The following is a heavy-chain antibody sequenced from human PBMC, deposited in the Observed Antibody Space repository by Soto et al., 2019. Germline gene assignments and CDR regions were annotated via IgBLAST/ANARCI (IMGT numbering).Heavy chain of an antibody. Sequence: ASVKVSCKASGYTFTSYAMHWVRQAPGQRLEWMGWINAGNGNTKYSQKFQGRVTITRDTSASTAYMELSSLRSEDTAVYYCARGRIMVRGVIRRAELVSDIWGQGTMVTVSS. J-gene: IGHJ3*02. D-gene: IGHD3-10*01. CDR3: ARGRIMVRGVIRRAELVSDI. V-gene: IGHV1-3*01. CDR2: INAGNGNT. CDR1: GYTFTSYA.